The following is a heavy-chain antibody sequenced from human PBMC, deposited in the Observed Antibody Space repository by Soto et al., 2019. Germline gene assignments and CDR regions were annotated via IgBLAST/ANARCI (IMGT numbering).Heavy chain of an antibody. J-gene: IGHJ5*02. CDR1: GFTLSGYS. Sequence: EVQLVESGGGLVKPGGSLRLSCAASGFTLSGYSMNWVRQAPGKGLEWVSSISTSSSPAYYADSVKGRFTISTDNAKKSLYLQMDSLRAEDTGVYYCATGGIYYEAWGQGTLVTVSS. CDR3: ATGGIYYEA. D-gene: IGHD1-26*01. V-gene: IGHV3-21*04. CDR2: ISTSSSPA.